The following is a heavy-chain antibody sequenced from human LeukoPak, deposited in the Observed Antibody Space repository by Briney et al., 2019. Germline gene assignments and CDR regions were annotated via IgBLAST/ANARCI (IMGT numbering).Heavy chain of an antibody. CDR2: ISAYNGNT. D-gene: IGHD2-15*01. J-gene: IGHJ6*03. V-gene: IGHV1-18*01. CDR3: ARGVLGYCSGGSCYPPYYYMDV. CDR1: GYTFTSYG. Sequence: ASVKVSCKASGYTFTSYGISWVRQAPGQGLEWMGWISAYNGNTNYAQKLQGRVTMTTDTSTSTAYMELRSLRSDDTAVYYCARGVLGYCSGGSCYPPYYYMDVWGKGTTVTVSS.